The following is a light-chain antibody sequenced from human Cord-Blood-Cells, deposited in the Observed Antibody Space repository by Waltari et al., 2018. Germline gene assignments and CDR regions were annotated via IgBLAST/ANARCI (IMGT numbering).Light chain of an antibody. Sequence: SALTQPASVSGSPGQSITISCPGTSSDVGSYNLVSWYQQHPVKAPKLMIYEGSKRPSGVSNRFSGSKSGNTASLTISGLQAEDEADYYCCSYAGSSTWVFGGGTKLTVL. V-gene: IGLV2-23*01. CDR1: SSDVGSYNL. J-gene: IGLJ3*02. CDR3: CSYAGSSTWV. CDR2: EGS.